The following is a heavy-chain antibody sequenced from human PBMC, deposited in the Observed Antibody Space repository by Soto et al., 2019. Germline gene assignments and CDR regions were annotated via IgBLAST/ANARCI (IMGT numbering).Heavy chain of an antibody. CDR1: GDSVSSNSAA. J-gene: IGHJ6*03. CDR2: TYYRSRWYN. Sequence: PXXTLSLNCAISGDSVSSNSAAWNWIRLSPSRGLEWLARTYYRSRWYNDYAVSVRSRITVNPDTSKNQFSLQLTSVNLEDTAVYYCAGTTSHQWYYMDVWGKGTTVTVSS. D-gene: IGHD1-7*01. V-gene: IGHV6-1*01. CDR3: AGTTSHQWYYMDV.